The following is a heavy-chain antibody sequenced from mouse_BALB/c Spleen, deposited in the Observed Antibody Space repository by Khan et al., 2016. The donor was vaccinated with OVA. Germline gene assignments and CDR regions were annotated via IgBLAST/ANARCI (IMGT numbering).Heavy chain of an antibody. J-gene: IGHJ3*01. D-gene: IGHD2-1*01. V-gene: IGHV2-2*02. CDR3: TISPYGNYWFAY. CDR1: GFSLTSYG. CDR2: IWSGGST. Sequence: QVQLQQSGPGLVQPSQSLSITCTVSGFSLTSYGVHWVRQSPGKGLEWLGVIWSGGSTDYNAAFISRLSISKDNSKSQVFFKMNSLQANDTAIYYWTISPYGNYWFAYWGQGTLVTVSA.